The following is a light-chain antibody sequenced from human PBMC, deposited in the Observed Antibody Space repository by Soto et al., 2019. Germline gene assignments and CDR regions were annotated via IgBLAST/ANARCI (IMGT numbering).Light chain of an antibody. CDR2: AAS. V-gene: IGKV1-39*01. CDR1: QSISSY. CDR3: QQSYSTPEWT. J-gene: IGKJ1*01. Sequence: DIQMTQSPSSLSSSVGDIFTITCRSSQSISSYLNWYQQKPGKAPKLLIYAASSLQSGVPSRFSGSGSGTDFTLTISSLQPEDFATYYCQQSYSTPEWTFGQGTKVDIK.